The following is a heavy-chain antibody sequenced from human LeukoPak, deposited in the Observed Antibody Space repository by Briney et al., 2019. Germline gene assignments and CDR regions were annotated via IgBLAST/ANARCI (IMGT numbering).Heavy chain of an antibody. Sequence: ASVKVSCKASGYTFTSYGISWVRQAPGQGLEWMGWISAYNGNTNYAQKLQGRVTMTTDTSTSTAYMELRSLRSDDTAVYYCARDKITVLRYFDWLSSPDYWGQGTPVTVSS. J-gene: IGHJ4*02. V-gene: IGHV1-18*01. CDR3: ARDKITVLRYFDWLSSPDY. D-gene: IGHD3-9*01. CDR2: ISAYNGNT. CDR1: GYTFTSYG.